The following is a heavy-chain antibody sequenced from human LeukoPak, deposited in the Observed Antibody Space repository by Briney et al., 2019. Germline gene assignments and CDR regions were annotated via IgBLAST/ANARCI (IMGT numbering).Heavy chain of an antibody. CDR2: ISGSVGST. V-gene: IGHV3-23*01. Sequence: GGSLRLSCAASGFTFSSYAMSWVRQAPGKGLEWVSAISGSVGSTYYADSVKGRFTISRDNSKNTLYLQMNSLRAEDTAVYYCAKFPPDYDYVWGTASFDPWGQGTLVTVSS. D-gene: IGHD3-16*01. CDR1: GFTFSSYA. CDR3: AKFPPDYDYVWGTASFDP. J-gene: IGHJ5*02.